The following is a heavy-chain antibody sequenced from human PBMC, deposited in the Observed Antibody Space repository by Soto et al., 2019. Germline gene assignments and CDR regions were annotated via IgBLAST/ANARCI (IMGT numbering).Heavy chain of an antibody. CDR1: GFTFSSYG. Sequence: GGSLRLSCAASGFTFSSYGMHWVRQAPGKGLEWVAVISYDGSNKYYADSVKGRFTISRDNSKNTLYLQMNSLRAEDTAVYYCAKDELWFGESRTVDYWGQGTLVTVSS. CDR3: AKDELWFGESRTVDY. D-gene: IGHD3-10*01. V-gene: IGHV3-30*18. J-gene: IGHJ4*02. CDR2: ISYDGSNK.